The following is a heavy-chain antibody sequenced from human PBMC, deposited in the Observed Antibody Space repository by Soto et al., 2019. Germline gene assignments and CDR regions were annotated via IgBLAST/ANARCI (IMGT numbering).Heavy chain of an antibody. CDR1: GFTFSSYA. Sequence: EVQLLESGGDLVQPGGSLRLSCAASGFTFSSYAMSWVRQAPGKGLEWVSAISSNGDTTFYADSVKGRVTISRDNSKNTLCLHLISLRAGDTAVYYFAISFFPYSNAWYSHFVLWCYGTLVSVSS. CDR2: ISSNGDTT. J-gene: IGHJ4*01. V-gene: IGHV3-23*01. D-gene: IGHD2-15*01. CDR3: AISFFPYSNAWYSHFVL.